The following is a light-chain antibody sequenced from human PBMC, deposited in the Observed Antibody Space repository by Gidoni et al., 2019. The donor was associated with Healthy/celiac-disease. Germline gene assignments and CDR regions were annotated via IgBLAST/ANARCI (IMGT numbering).Light chain of an antibody. J-gene: IGKJ4*01. Sequence: DIALNQATDSVTVSLGEWATINCKSSQSVLYSSNNKNYLAWYQQKPGQPPKLLIYWAATRESGVPDRFSGSGSGTDFTLTISSLQAEDVAVYYCQQYYSTPLTFGGGTKVEIK. CDR3: QQYYSTPLT. CDR1: QSVLYSSNNKNY. CDR2: WAA. V-gene: IGKV4-1*01.